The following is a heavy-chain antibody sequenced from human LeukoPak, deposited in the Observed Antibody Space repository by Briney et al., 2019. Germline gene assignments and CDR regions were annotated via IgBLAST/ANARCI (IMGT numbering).Heavy chain of an antibody. CDR1: GFDVSRYY. V-gene: IGHV3-7*01. J-gene: IGHJ4*02. CDR3: TRDEGATVATYRFDF. D-gene: IGHD4-23*01. CDR2: IKYDGTYI. Sequence: GGSVRLSCKASGFDVSRYYMRSVRQPPGKWLEWLANIKYDGTYINYKDSVKGRLTLSRDNAKNSVYLQMNSLRTEDTAVYYCTRDEGATVATYRFDFWGRGTLVTVSS.